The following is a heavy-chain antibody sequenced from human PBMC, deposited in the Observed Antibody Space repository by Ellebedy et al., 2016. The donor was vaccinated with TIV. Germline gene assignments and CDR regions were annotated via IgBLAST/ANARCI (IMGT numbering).Heavy chain of an antibody. V-gene: IGHV3-23*01. J-gene: IGHJ4*02. CDR3: AKIVAEGTEVDY. D-gene: IGHD2-21*01. CDR2: ISGSGGST. Sequence: GGSLRLXCAASGFTFSSYAMSWVRQAPGKGLEWVSAISGSGGSTYYADSVKGRFTISRDNSKNTLYLQMNSLRAEDTAVYYCAKIVAEGTEVDYWGQGTLVTVSS. CDR1: GFTFSSYA.